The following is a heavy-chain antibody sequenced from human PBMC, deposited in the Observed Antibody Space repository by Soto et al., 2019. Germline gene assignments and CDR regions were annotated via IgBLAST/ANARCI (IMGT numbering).Heavy chain of an antibody. J-gene: IGHJ6*02. CDR1: GFTFSSHG. V-gene: IGHV3-30*18. D-gene: IGHD5-18*01. CDR2: ISYDGTDK. Sequence: GGSLRLSCAASGFTFSSHGIHWVRQAPGKGLEWVALISYDGTDKYYADSVKGRFTISRDNSKNTLYLQMSSLGPEDTAVYYCVKERYAQLWLEDYGMDVWGQGTTVTVSS. CDR3: VKERYAQLWLEDYGMDV.